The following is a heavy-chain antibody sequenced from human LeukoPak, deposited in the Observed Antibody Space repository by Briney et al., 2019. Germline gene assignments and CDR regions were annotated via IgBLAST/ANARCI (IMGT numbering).Heavy chain of an antibody. CDR1: GFTFTSSA. J-gene: IGHJ4*02. V-gene: IGHV1-58*02. CDR3: ARGPGITMVRGVPDY. CDR2: IVVGSGNT. Sequence: ASVKVSCKASGFTFTSSAMQWVRQARGQRLEWIGWIVVGSGNTNYAQKFQERVTITRDMSTSTAYMELSSQRSEDTAVYYCARGPGITMVRGVPDYWGQGTLVTVSS. D-gene: IGHD3-10*01.